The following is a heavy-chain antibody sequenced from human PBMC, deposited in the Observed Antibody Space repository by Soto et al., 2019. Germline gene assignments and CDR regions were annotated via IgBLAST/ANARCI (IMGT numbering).Heavy chain of an antibody. CDR3: VQRGGNIVFDY. J-gene: IGHJ4*02. CDR1: GFTFTTSA. D-gene: IGHD2-15*01. Sequence: GGSLRLSCAASGFTFTTSAMTWVRQAPGKGLEWVSGISGSGGSTYYADSVKGRFTISRDNSKNTLYLQLNSLRAEDTAVYYCVQRGGNIVFDYWGQGTLVTVSS. V-gene: IGHV3-23*01. CDR2: ISGSGGST.